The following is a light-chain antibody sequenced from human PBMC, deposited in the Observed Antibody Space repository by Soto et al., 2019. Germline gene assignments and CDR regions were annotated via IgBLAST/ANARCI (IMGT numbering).Light chain of an antibody. CDR2: DAS. J-gene: IGKJ1*01. Sequence: EIVLTQSPATLSLSPGERVTLSCRASQSVGSYLAWSQQKPGQAPRLLIYDASNRVTGIPARFSGSGSGTDFTLTISSLEPEDFAVYYCQQRTNWPWTFGQGTKVEVK. CDR3: QQRTNWPWT. V-gene: IGKV3-11*01. CDR1: QSVGSY.